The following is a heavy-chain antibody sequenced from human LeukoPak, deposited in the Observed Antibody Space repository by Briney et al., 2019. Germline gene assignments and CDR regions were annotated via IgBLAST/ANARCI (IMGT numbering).Heavy chain of an antibody. CDR1: GGSISSSSYY. V-gene: IGHV4-39*01. CDR3: ASHSLHLAGTRRNAFDI. Sequence: PSETLSLTCTVSGGSISSSSYYCGWIRQPPGKGLEWIGSIYYSGSTYYNQSLKSRVTISVDTSKNQFSLKLSSVTAADTAVYYCASHSLHLAGTRRNAFDIWGQGTMVTVSS. J-gene: IGHJ3*02. D-gene: IGHD6-19*01. CDR2: IYYSGST.